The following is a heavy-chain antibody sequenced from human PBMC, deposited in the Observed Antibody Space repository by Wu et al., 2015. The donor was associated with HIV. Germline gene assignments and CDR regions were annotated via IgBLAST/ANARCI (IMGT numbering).Heavy chain of an antibody. CDR2: IIPNSGGT. Sequence: QVQLVQSGAEVKKPGSSVKVSCKASGGTFSSYAFSWVRQAPGQGLEWMGGIIPNSGGTNSAQKFQDRVTMTRDTSISTGYMELSRLRSDDTAVYYCARSGLAQHRWYFDYWGQGTLVTVSS. CDR1: GGTFSSYA. D-gene: IGHD1/OR15-1a*01. J-gene: IGHJ4*02. V-gene: IGHV1-2*02. CDR3: ARSGLAQHRWYFDY.